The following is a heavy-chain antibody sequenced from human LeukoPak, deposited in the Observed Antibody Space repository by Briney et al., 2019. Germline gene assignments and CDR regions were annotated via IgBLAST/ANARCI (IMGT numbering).Heavy chain of an antibody. V-gene: IGHV4-39*07. CDR1: GSSISSSSHY. CDR2: IYYSGDM. CDR3: ARDSGYSYAGY. Sequence: PSETLSLTCTVSGSSISSSSHYWGWIRQPPGKGLEWIGSIYYSGDMYHNPSLKSRVTTSVDTSKSQFSLRVSSVTAADTAVYYCARDSGYSYAGYWGQGTLVTVSS. D-gene: IGHD5-18*01. J-gene: IGHJ4*02.